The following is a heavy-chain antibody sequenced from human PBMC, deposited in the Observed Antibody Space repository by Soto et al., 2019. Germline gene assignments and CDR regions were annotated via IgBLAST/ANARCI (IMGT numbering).Heavy chain of an antibody. D-gene: IGHD5-18*01. CDR1: RGTFSSHS. J-gene: IGHJ4*02. CDR2: IIPIFGTA. V-gene: IGHV1-69*13. Sequence: PVKVCSKAPRGTFSSHSISSVRQAPGQGLEWMGGIIPIFGTANYAQKFQGRVTITADESTSTAYMELSSLRSEDTAVYYCARVTEYSYGPGYFDYWGQGTLVTVSS. CDR3: ARVTEYSYGPGYFDY.